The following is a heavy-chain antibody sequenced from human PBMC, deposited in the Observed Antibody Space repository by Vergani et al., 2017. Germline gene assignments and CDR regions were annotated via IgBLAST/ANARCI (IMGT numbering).Heavy chain of an antibody. V-gene: IGHV3-30-3*01. CDR3: AREGLSSSWSKYYYYFMDV. CDR2: ISYDGSNK. CDR1: GFTFSSYA. J-gene: IGHJ6*03. Sequence: QVQLVESGGGVVQPGRSLRLSCAASGFTFSSYAMHWVRQAPGKGLEWVAVISYDGSNKYYADSVKGRFTISRDNSKNTLYLQMNSLRAEDTAVYYCAREGLSSSWSKYYYYFMDVWGKGTTVTVSS. D-gene: IGHD6-13*01.